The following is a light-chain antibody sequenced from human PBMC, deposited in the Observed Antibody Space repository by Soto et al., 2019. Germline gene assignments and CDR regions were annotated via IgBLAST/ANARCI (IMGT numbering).Light chain of an antibody. V-gene: IGKV3-11*01. CDR3: HQRRSWPIT. CDR1: QDVGSL. J-gene: IGKJ5*01. Sequence: EVVLTQSPATLYLSAGERASLSCRASQDVGSLIAWYQQKPGQPPRLLIYDASNRATGIPARFSGSGSGTDFVLTISSLEPEDFAVYYCHQRRSWPITFGQGTRLEMK. CDR2: DAS.